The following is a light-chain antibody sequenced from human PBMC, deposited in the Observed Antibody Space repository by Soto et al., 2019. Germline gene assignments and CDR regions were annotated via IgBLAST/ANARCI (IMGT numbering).Light chain of an antibody. Sequence: DIQMTQSPSSLSASVGDRVTITCRASQGISTFLAWYQQKPGKVPKLLIYGSSTLQSGVPSRFSGSGSGTEFTLTISSLQSEDFAVYYCQQYNNWPPWTFGQGTKVDIK. CDR2: GSS. V-gene: IGKV1-27*01. CDR1: QGISTF. CDR3: QQYNNWPPWT. J-gene: IGKJ1*01.